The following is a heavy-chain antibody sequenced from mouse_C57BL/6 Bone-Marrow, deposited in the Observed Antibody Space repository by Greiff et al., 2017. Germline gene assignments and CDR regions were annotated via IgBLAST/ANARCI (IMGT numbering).Heavy chain of an antibody. CDR3: VYSNYGYFDV. Sequence: QIQLQQSGAELVKPGASVKMFCKASGYTLTSHWITWVKQRPGQGLEWIGDIYPGSGSTNYNEKFKSKATLTVDTSSGTAYMQLSSLTSEDSAVYYCVYSNYGYFDVWGTGTTVTVSS. V-gene: IGHV1-55*01. D-gene: IGHD2-5*01. J-gene: IGHJ1*03. CDR1: GYTLTSHW. CDR2: IYPGSGST.